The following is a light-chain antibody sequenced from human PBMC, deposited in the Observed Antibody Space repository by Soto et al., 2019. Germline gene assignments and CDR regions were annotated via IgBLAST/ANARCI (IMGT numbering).Light chain of an antibody. V-gene: IGKV3-15*01. CDR2: GAS. Sequence: EIVMTQSPATLSVSPGERATLSCGASQSVRSNLAWYQQKPGQAPRLLIYGASTRATGIPARFSGSGSGTEFTLTISSLQSEDFAVYYCQQYNYWPRTFGQGTKVEIK. CDR3: QQYNYWPRT. J-gene: IGKJ1*01. CDR1: QSVRSN.